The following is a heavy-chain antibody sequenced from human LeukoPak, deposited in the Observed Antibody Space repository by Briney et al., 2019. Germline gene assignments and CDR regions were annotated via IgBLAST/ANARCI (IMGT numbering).Heavy chain of an antibody. J-gene: IGHJ4*02. CDR1: GHSISSAYY. D-gene: IGHD5-12*01. CDR3: ARVITSGYYFFDY. V-gene: IGHV4-38-2*02. Sequence: TSETLSLTCTVSGHSISSAYYWGWIRQPPGTGLEWIGNMYHSGNTYYNPSLKSRVTISVDTSKNQFSLKLTSVTAADTAVYYCARVITSGYYFFDYWGQGTLVTVSS. CDR2: MYHSGNT.